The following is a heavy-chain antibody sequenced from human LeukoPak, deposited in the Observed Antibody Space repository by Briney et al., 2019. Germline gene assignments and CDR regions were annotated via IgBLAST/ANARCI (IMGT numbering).Heavy chain of an antibody. V-gene: IGHV4-59*01. CDR1: GGSISSYY. Sequence: SETLSLTCTVSGGSISSYYWSWIQQPPGKRLEWIGYMYYSGSTNYNPSLKSRVTISADTSKNQFSLKLSSVTAADTAVYYCARVTGKIDYWGQGTLVTVSS. CDR3: ARVTGKIDY. J-gene: IGHJ4*02. CDR2: MYYSGST. D-gene: IGHD1-20*01.